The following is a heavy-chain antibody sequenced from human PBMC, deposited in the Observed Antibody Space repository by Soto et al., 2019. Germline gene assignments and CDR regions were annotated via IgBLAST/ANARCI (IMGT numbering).Heavy chain of an antibody. CDR1: GGSISSYY. V-gene: IGHV4-59*08. CDR2: IYYSGST. D-gene: IGHD3-10*01. Sequence: PSETLSLTCTVSGGSISSYYWSWIRQPPGKGLEWIGYIYYSGSTNYNPSLKSRVTISVDTSKNQFSLKLSSVTAADTAVYYCASSHYYGSGSYYIYWGQGTLVTVSS. CDR3: ASSHYYGSGSYYIY. J-gene: IGHJ4*02.